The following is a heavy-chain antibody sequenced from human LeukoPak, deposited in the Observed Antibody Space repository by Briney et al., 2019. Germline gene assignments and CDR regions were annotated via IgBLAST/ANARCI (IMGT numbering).Heavy chain of an antibody. CDR2: ISSSGSTI. CDR3: ARSPVTNYYYYYMDV. J-gene: IGHJ6*03. Sequence: PGGSLRLSCAASGFTFSDYYMSWIRQAPEKGLEWVSYISSSGSTIYYADSVKGRFTISRDNAKNLLYLQMNSLRAEDTAVYYCARSPVTNYYYYYMDVWGKGTTVTVSS. D-gene: IGHD4-17*01. CDR1: GFTFSDYY. V-gene: IGHV3-11*04.